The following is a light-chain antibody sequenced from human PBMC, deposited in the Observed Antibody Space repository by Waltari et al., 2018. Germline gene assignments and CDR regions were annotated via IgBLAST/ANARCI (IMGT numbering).Light chain of an antibody. Sequence: QSALTQPAPVSGSPGQSITISCTGTSRDVRAYDHVPWYQQQPGKAPQLIIYEVRDRPPGVPNRFSGSKSGYTAFLTISGLQAEDEADYYCTSYTTSRTWVFGGGTKLTVL. J-gene: IGLJ3*02. CDR2: EVR. CDR1: SRDVRAYDH. CDR3: TSYTTSRTWV. V-gene: IGLV2-14*01.